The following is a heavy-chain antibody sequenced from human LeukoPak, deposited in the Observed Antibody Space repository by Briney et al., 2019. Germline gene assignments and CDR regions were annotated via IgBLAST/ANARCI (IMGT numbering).Heavy chain of an antibody. V-gene: IGHV3-30*02. CDR2: IRYDGSNK. J-gene: IGHJ6*03. Sequence: PGGSLRLSCAASGFTFCSYGMHWVRQAPGKGLEWVAFIRYDGSNKYYADSVKGRFTISRDNSKNTLYLQMNSLRAEDTAVYYCAKDSEKLHYYYYMDVWGKGTTVTVSS. CDR1: GFTFCSYG. CDR3: AKDSEKLHYYYYMDV.